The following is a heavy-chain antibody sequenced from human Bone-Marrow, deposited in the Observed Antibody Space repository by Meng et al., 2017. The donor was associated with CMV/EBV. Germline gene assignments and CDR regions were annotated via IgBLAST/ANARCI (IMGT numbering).Heavy chain of an antibody. D-gene: IGHD2-2*01. Sequence: GECLKISCAASGFTVSSNYMSWVRQAPGKGLEWVSVIYSGGSTYYADSVKGRFTISRDNSKNTLYLQMNSLRAEDTAVYYCARDSRSGYYYYGMDVWGQGTTVTVSS. CDR3: ARDSRSGYYYYGMDV. CDR1: GFTVSSNY. J-gene: IGHJ6*02. CDR2: IYSGGST. V-gene: IGHV3-53*01.